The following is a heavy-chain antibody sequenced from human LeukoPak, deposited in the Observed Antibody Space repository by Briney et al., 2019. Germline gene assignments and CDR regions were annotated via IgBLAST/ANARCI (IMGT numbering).Heavy chain of an antibody. CDR1: GFTFSSYG. CDR2: IGYDGSNK. V-gene: IGHV3-33*01. D-gene: IGHD1-26*01. Sequence: GGSLRLSCAASGFTFSSYGMHWVRQAPGKGLEWVAVIGYDGSNKYYADSVKGRFTISRDNSKNTLYLQMNSLRAEDTAVYYCARDLRNSGSYWTGYFDYWGQGTLVTVSS. CDR3: ARDLRNSGSYWTGYFDY. J-gene: IGHJ4*02.